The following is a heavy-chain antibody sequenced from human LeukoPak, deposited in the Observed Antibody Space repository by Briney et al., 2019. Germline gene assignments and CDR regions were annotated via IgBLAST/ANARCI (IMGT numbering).Heavy chain of an antibody. CDR1: GFTFSSYA. D-gene: IGHD5-12*01. CDR3: AKALGSIVVTTTDY. Sequence: SGGSLRLSCAASGFTFSSYAMSWVRQAPGKGLEWVSAISGSGGSTYYADSVKGRFTISRDNSKNTLYMQMHSLRAEDTAVYYCAKALGSIVVTTTDYWGQGTLVTVSS. CDR2: ISGSGGST. V-gene: IGHV3-23*01. J-gene: IGHJ4*02.